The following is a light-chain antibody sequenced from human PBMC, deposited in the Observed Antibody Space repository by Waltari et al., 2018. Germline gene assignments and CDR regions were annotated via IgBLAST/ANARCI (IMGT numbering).Light chain of an antibody. CDR3: QQRGDWPLT. CDR1: QNVYKY. CDR2: DAS. J-gene: IGKJ4*01. V-gene: IGKV3-11*01. Sequence: EIVLTQSPATLSVSPGEGATLSCRASQNVYKYLAWYQQKPGQAPRLLIYDASSRASAIPARFSGSGSGTDYTLTISSLEPEDFGFYFCQQRGDWPLTFGGGTRVEMK.